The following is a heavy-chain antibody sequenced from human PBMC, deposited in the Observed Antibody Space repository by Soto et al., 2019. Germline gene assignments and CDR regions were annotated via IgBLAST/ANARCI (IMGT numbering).Heavy chain of an antibody. CDR3: VRDERDTCGGGGCYYFDY. J-gene: IGHJ4*02. CDR2: ISAPKGRT. D-gene: IGHD2-15*01. V-gene: IGHV1-18*01. Sequence: QVQLVQPGPEVKKPGASVRVSCKAYGNTIVSYGISWVRQAPGQGPEWMGWISAPKGRTNSAQKFQERITMTTDTSTRTAQMDLRTLRSDDTAIYYCVRDERDTCGGGGCYYFDYWGQGTLVIVS. CDR1: GNTIVSYG.